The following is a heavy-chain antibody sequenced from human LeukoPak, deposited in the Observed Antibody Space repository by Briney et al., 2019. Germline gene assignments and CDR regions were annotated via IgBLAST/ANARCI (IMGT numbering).Heavy chain of an antibody. CDR3: ARGNPHGV. V-gene: IGHV3-30*04. CDR2: ISYDGSNK. J-gene: IGHJ6*04. Sequence: QAGGSLRLSCAASGFTFSSYAMHWVRQAPGKGLEWVAVISYDGSNKYYADSVKGRFTISRDNSKNTLYLQMNSLRAEDTAVYYCARGNPHGVWGKGTTVTISS. CDR1: GFTFSSYA. D-gene: IGHD1-14*01.